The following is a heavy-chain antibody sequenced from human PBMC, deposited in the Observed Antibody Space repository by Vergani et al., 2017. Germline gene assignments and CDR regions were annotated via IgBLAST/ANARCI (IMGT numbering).Heavy chain of an antibody. V-gene: IGHV3-30*18. CDR3: AKETVGSSWYLQHTYFDY. J-gene: IGHJ4*02. CDR1: GFTFSSYG. CDR2: ISYDGSNK. D-gene: IGHD6-13*01. Sequence: QVQLVESGGGVVQPGRSLRLSCAASGFTFSSYGMHWVRQAPGKGLEWVAVISYDGSNKYYADSVKGRFTISRDNSKNTLYLKMNSLRAEDTAVYYCAKETVGSSWYLQHTYFDYGGQGTLVTVSS.